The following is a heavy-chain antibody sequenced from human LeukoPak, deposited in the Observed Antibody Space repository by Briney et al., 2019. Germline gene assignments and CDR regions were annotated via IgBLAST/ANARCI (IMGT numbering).Heavy chain of an antibody. Sequence: LSGGSLRLSCAASGFSLSHYWMSWVRQAPGKGLEWEANIKKDGSEKYYGDPVEGRFTFSRDNAKNSVYLQMNSVRAEDTAVYYCARGIIGDNYYGLDVWGQGTTVTVSS. CDR3: ARGIIGDNYYGLDV. CDR2: IKKDGSEK. V-gene: IGHV3-7*01. D-gene: IGHD1-14*01. CDR1: GFSLSHYW. J-gene: IGHJ6*02.